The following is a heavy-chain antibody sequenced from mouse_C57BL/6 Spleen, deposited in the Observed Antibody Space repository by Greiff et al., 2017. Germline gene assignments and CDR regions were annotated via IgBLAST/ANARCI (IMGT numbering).Heavy chain of an antibody. CDR1: GYTFTSYG. V-gene: IGHV1-81*01. Sequence: VQLQESGAELARPGASVKLSCKASGYTFTSYGISWVKQRPGQGLEWIGEIYPRSGNTYYNEKFKGKATLTADKSSSTAYMELRSLTSEDSAVYFCAREGGYYVGYYAMDYWGQGTSVTVSS. J-gene: IGHJ4*01. CDR3: AREGGYYVGYYAMDY. CDR2: IYPRSGNT. D-gene: IGHD2-3*01.